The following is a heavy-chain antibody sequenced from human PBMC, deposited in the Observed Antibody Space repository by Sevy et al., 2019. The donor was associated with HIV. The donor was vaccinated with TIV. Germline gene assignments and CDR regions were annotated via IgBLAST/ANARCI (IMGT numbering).Heavy chain of an antibody. J-gene: IGHJ5*02. CDR3: TSEGWFPNKFDP. V-gene: IGHV3-49*04. CDR2: IRSKASGGTT. CDR1: GFTFGDYA. Sequence: GGSLRLSCTASGFTFGDYAMSWVRQAPGKGLEWVGFIRSKASGGTTEYAASVKGRFTISRDDSKSIAYLQMNSLKTEDTAVYYCTSEGWFPNKFDPWGQGTLVTVSS. D-gene: IGHD6-19*01.